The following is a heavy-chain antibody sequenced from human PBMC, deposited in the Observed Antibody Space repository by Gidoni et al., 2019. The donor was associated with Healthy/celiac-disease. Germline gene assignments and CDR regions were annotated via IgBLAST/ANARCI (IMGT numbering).Heavy chain of an antibody. CDR1: GGSISSSSYY. CDR3: ARPPGGFGESQEFDP. J-gene: IGHJ5*02. V-gene: IGHV4-39*01. D-gene: IGHD3-10*01. CDR2: IYYSGST. Sequence: QLQLPESGPGLVKPSETLSLTCTVSGGSISSSSYYWGWIRQPPGKGLAWIGSIYYSGSTYYNPSLKSRVTISVDTSKNQFSLKLSSVTAADTAVYYCARPPGGFGESQEFDPWGQGTLVTVSS.